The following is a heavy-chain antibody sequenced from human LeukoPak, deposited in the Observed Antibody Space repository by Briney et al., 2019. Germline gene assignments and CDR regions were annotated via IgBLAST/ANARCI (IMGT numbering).Heavy chain of an antibody. V-gene: IGHV3-23*01. D-gene: IGHD3-22*01. CDR1: GFTFSTYT. Sequence: GGSLRLSCAASGFTFSTYTVSWVRQPPGKGLEWVSAISGSGGYTYYADSVKGRFTLSRDNSKNTLYLQMNSLRSEDTAVYYCARSPTYYYDSSGYPSYMDVWGKGTTVTVSS. CDR2: ISGSGGYT. J-gene: IGHJ6*03. CDR3: ARSPTYYYDSSGYPSYMDV.